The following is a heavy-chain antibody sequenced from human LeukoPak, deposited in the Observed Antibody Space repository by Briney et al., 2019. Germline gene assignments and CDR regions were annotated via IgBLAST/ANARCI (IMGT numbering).Heavy chain of an antibody. CDR2: ISYDGDNK. D-gene: IGHD7-27*01. CDR1: GFIFSSYG. CDR3: ARVGVTGGLPHFDY. J-gene: IGHJ4*02. Sequence: QPGRSLRLSCAASGFIFSSYGMHWVRQAPGKGLEWVAVISYDGDNKYYADSVKGRFTISRDNSKNTLYLQMNSLRAEDTAVYYCARVGVTGGLPHFDYWGQGTLVTVSS. V-gene: IGHV3-30*03.